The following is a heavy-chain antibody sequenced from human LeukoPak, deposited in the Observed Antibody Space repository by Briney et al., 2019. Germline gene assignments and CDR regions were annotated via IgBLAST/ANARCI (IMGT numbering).Heavy chain of an antibody. V-gene: IGHV4-4*07. CDR1: GGSISSYY. D-gene: IGHD6-19*01. Sequence: PSETLSLTCTVSGGSISSYYWSWIRQPAGKGLEWIGRIYTSGSTNYNPSLKSRVTMSVDTSKNQFSLKLSSVTAADTAVYYCARSGRSSGWENFDYWGQGTLVTVSS. CDR3: ARSGRSSGWENFDY. J-gene: IGHJ4*02. CDR2: IYTSGST.